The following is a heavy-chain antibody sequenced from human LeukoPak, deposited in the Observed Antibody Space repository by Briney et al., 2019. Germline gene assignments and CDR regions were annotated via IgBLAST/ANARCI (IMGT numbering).Heavy chain of an antibody. J-gene: IGHJ4*02. V-gene: IGHV4-59*01. CDR1: GDSISSYY. D-gene: IGHD2-15*01. Sequence: SETLSLTCTVSGDSISSYYWSWIRQPPGKGLEWIGYIYYSGSTNYNPSLKSRVTISVDTSKNQFSLKLSSVTAADTAVYYCARAGYCSGGSCSNFDYWGQGTLVTVSS. CDR3: ARAGYCSGGSCSNFDY. CDR2: IYYSGST.